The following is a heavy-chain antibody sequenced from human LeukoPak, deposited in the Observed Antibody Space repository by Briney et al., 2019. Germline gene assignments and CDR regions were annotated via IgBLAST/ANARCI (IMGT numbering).Heavy chain of an antibody. D-gene: IGHD3-10*01. V-gene: IGHV4-4*07. CDR3: ARHKYYGSGRVYYYYYTDV. J-gene: IGHJ6*03. CDR1: GDSIRSY. Sequence: AETLSLTCTVSGDSIRSYWSWIRRHAGKGREWIGPIFGSGGTGYNPSLTSGVPMSIDTSKNKFSLYLNTVNAADTAVYFIARHKYYGSGRVYYYYYTDVWGKGTTVTVSS. CDR2: IFGSGGT.